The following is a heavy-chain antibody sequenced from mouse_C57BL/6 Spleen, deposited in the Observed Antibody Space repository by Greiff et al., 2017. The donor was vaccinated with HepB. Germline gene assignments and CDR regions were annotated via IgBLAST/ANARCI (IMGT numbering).Heavy chain of an antibody. J-gene: IGHJ1*03. V-gene: IGHV2-2*01. Sequence: VQLQQSGPGLVQPSQSLSITCTVSGFSLTSYGVHWVRQSPGKGLEWLGVIWSGGSTDYNAAFISRLSISKDNSKSKVFFKMNSLQADDTAIYYSARTSTGTGYFDVWGTGTTVTVSS. CDR3: ARTSTGTGYFDV. CDR1: GFSLTSYG. CDR2: IWSGGST. D-gene: IGHD4-1*02.